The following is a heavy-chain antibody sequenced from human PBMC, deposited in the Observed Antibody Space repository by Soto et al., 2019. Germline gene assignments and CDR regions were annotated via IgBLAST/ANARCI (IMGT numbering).Heavy chain of an antibody. CDR1: GGSITNTDYY. CDR2: IDYSVST. Sequence: PSETLSRTCSVSGGSITNTDYYWNWIRQSPGKGLEWIGSIDYSVSTYYNPSLKSRVIISADTSKNLFSLKLRSVTAAYTALYFCARAGPYYYGMEVWGKGTTVIASS. J-gene: IGHJ6*04. CDR3: ARAGPYYYGMEV. V-gene: IGHV4-30-4*01.